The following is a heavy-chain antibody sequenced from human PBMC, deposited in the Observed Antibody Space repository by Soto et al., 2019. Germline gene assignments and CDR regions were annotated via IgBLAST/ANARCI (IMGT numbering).Heavy chain of an antibody. J-gene: IGHJ5*02. D-gene: IGHD3-10*01. CDR2: MNPNSGNT. Sequence: QVQLVQSGAEVKKPGASVKVSCKASGYTFTSYDINWVRQATGQGLEWMGWMNPNSGNTGYAQKFQGRVTMTRNTSISTAYMELSSLRSEDTAVYYCARSKKYGSGSYYNRYWFDPWGQGTLVTVSS. CDR3: ARSKKYGSGSYYNRYWFDP. V-gene: IGHV1-8*01. CDR1: GYTFTSYD.